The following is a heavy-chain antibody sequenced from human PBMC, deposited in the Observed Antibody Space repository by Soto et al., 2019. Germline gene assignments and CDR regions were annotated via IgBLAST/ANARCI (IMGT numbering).Heavy chain of an antibody. CDR1: GASILIYS. CDR2: VYYSGST. V-gene: IGHV4-59*07. J-gene: IGHJ4*02. D-gene: IGHD3-22*01. CDR3: ARVIPAYYDSSGYSAGFDY. Sequence: DTVSLSCNVPGASILIYSWRWIGQPTGKGVESIAYVYYSGSTNYNPSLKSRVTISVDTSKNQCSLNLSSVTDADTAVYYCARVIPAYYDSSGYSAGFDYWGQGTLVTVSS.